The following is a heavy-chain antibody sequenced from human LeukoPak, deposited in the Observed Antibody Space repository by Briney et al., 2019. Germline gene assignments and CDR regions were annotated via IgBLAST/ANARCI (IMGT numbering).Heavy chain of an antibody. V-gene: IGHV4-39*01. CDR2: IYYSGST. CDR1: VGSTSSSRLY. CDR3: ARHVSSDLRIVVVTSDWYFDR. Sequence: SETLSLTCILSVGSTSSSRLYWGWTRHPPRKGLEWIGTIYYSGSTYYNPSLKSRVTISADTSKNQFSLTLSSVTAAETGVYYCARHVSSDLRIVVVTSDWYFDRWGRGTLVTVSS. J-gene: IGHJ2*01. D-gene: IGHD2-21*02.